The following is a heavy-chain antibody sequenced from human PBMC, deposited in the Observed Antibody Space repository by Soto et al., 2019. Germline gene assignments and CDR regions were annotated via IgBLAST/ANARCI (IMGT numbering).Heavy chain of an antibody. D-gene: IGHD1-7*01. V-gene: IGHV4-34*01. CDR2: INHSGST. CDR3: ARGGGITGTRAPTYYFDY. J-gene: IGHJ4*02. CDR1: GGSFSGYY. Sequence: QVQLQQWGAGLLKPSETLSLTCAVYGGSFSGYYWSWIRQPPGKGLEWIGEINHSGSTNYNPSLKSRVTISVDTSKNQFSLKLSSVTAADTAVYYCARGGGITGTRAPTYYFDYWGQGTLVTVSS.